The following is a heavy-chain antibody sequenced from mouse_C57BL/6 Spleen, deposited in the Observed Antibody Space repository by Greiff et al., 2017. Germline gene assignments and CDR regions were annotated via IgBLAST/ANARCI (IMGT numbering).Heavy chain of an antibody. CDR2: ISGGGGNT. CDR1: GFTFSSYT. CDR3: ERRGYGSSPWYFDV. Sequence: DVQLVESGGGLVKPGGSLKLSCAASGFTFSSYTMSWVRQTPEKRLEWVATISGGGGNTYYPDSVKGRFTISGDNAKNTLYLQMSSLRSEDTDLYYCERRGYGSSPWYFDVWGTGTTVTVSS. J-gene: IGHJ1*03. D-gene: IGHD1-1*01. V-gene: IGHV5-9*01.